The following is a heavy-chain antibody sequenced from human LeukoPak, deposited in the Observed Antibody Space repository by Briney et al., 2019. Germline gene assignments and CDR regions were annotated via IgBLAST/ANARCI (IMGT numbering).Heavy chain of an antibody. V-gene: IGHV4-39*02. J-gene: IGHJ4*02. D-gene: IGHD2-15*01. CDR3: ARDCPRSGGSCCLFDY. CDR1: VCSISSSSYY. CDR2: SWYSGST. Sequence: SETLSLTCTVSVCSISSSSYYWGWIRQPPGKGREWIGGSWYSGSTYYNPSLKSRVTISVDTSKNQLSLTLSSVPAADTAVYYCARDCPRSGGSCCLFDYWGQGNLVTVSS.